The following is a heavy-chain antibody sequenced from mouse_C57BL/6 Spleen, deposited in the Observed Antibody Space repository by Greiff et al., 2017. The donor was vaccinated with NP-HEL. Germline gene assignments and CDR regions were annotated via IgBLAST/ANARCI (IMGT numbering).Heavy chain of an antibody. CDR3: ASAYCAMDY. V-gene: IGHV3-6*01. CDR2: ISYDGSN. J-gene: IGHJ4*01. Sequence: EVKLMESGPGLVKPSQSLSLTCSVTGYSITSGYYWNWIRQFPGNKLEWMGYISYDGSNNYNPSLNNRISINRDTSKNQLFLKLNSVTTEDTATYYCASAYCAMDYWGQGTSVTVSS. CDR1: GYSITSGYY.